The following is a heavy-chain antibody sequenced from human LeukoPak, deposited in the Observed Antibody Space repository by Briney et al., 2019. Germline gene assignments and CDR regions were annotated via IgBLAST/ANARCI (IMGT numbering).Heavy chain of an antibody. CDR3: AKDQNPLVRGVIITLAN. Sequence: PGGSLRLSCAASGFTFSSYGMHWVRQAPGKGLEWVAVILYDGSNKYYADSVKGRFTISRDNSKNTLYLQMNSLRAEDTAVYYCAKDQNPLVRGVIITLANWGQGTLVTVSS. D-gene: IGHD3-10*01. CDR2: ILYDGSNK. V-gene: IGHV3-30*18. CDR1: GFTFSSYG. J-gene: IGHJ4*02.